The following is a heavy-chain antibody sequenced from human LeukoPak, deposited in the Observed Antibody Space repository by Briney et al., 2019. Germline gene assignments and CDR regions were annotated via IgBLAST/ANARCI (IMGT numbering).Heavy chain of an antibody. V-gene: IGHV4-39*01. J-gene: IGHJ3*02. D-gene: IGHD3-10*01. CDR3: ARLTLSGSRSAFDAFDI. CDR2: IYYTGNT. Sequence: SETLSLTCTVSGVSISATNYYWGWIRQPPGKGLEWIGSIYYTGNTYHNPSLKSRVTMSVDTSKNQFSLRLSSVTAADTAVYYCARLTLSGSRSAFDAFDIWGQGTMVTVSS. CDR1: GVSISATNYY.